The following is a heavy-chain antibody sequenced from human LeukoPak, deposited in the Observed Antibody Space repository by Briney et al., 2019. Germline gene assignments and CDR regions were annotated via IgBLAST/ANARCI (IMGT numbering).Heavy chain of an antibody. Sequence: GGSLRLSCATSGFTFSSYAMSWVRQAPGKGLEWVSAIGASGGTTYYADSVKGRFTISRDNSQNTLYLQMNSLRAEDTAVYYCAKYTAATGTRWFDPWGQGTLVTVSS. V-gene: IGHV3-23*01. CDR3: AKYTAATGTRWFDP. J-gene: IGHJ5*02. CDR1: GFTFSSYA. D-gene: IGHD6-13*01. CDR2: IGASGGTT.